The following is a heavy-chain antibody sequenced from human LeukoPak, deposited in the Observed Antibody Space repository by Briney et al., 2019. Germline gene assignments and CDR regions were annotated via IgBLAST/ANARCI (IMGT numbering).Heavy chain of an antibody. Sequence: GGSLRLSCAASGFTFTKNWMHWVRQAPGKGLVWVSLIKDDGSGTTYADSVKGRFTISGDNAKNTVYLQMNSLRAEDAAIYYCARDRFHAVESWGQGTLVIVSS. V-gene: IGHV3-74*01. D-gene: IGHD3-16*01. CDR1: GFTFTKNW. CDR3: ARDRFHAVES. CDR2: IKDDGSGT. J-gene: IGHJ4*02.